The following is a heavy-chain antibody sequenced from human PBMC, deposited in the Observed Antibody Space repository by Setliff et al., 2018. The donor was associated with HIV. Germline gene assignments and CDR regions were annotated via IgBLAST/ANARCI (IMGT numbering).Heavy chain of an antibody. CDR3: AKIQNPQGYYYDSSGYYPHPGSPDY. Sequence: GGSLRLSCAASGFTFRSYEMNWVRQAPGKGLEWLSYISSSGNTIYYTDSLKGRFTISRDNSKNTLYLQMNSLRAEDTAVYYCAKIQNPQGYYYDSSGYYPHPGSPDYWGQGTLVTVSS. V-gene: IGHV3-48*03. J-gene: IGHJ4*02. CDR1: GFTFRSYE. CDR2: ISSSGNTI. D-gene: IGHD3-22*01.